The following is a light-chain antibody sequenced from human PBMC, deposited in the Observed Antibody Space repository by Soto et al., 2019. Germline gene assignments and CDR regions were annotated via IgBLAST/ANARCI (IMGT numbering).Light chain of an antibody. CDR2: DVS. Sequence: QSVLTHPRSLPGSPGQSVTISCAGTSSDVGGYNYVSWYQQHPGKAPKLMIYDVSKRPSGVPDRFSGSKSGNTASLTISGLQAEDEADYYCCSYAGRYTYIFGTGTKVTVL. V-gene: IGLV2-11*01. CDR1: SSDVGGYNY. J-gene: IGLJ1*01. CDR3: CSYAGRYTYI.